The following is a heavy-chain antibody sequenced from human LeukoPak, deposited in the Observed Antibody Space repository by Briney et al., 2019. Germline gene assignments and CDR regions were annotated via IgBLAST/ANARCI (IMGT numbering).Heavy chain of an antibody. CDR2: IKQDGSEK. CDR1: GFTFNSYW. J-gene: IGHJ6*02. Sequence: GGSLRLSCAASGFTFNSYWMSWVRQAPGKGPEWAANIKQDGSEKYYVDSLKGRFTISRDNAKNSLYLQMNSLRAEDTAVYYCARDRATLRVWGQGTTVIVSS. CDR3: ARDRATLRV. V-gene: IGHV3-7*01.